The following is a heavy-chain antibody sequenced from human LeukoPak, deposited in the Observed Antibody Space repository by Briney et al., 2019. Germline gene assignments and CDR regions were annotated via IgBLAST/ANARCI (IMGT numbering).Heavy chain of an antibody. J-gene: IGHJ4*02. D-gene: IGHD3-10*01. CDR3: ARVTATYYYGSGSPDYFDY. CDR1: GGSISSYY. Sequence: SETLSLTCTVFGGSISSYYWSWIRQPPGKGLEWIGCIYYSGSTNYNPSLKSRVTISVDTSKNQFSLKLSSVTAADTAVYYCARVTATYYYGSGSPDYFDYWGQGTLVTVSS. CDR2: IYYSGST. V-gene: IGHV4-59*01.